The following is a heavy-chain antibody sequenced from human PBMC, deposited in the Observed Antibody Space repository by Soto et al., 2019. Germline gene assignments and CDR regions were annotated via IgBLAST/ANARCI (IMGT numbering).Heavy chain of an antibody. J-gene: IGHJ4*02. Sequence: QVQLQESGPGLVKPSETLSLTCTVSGDSIISNNWWTWVRQTPGKGLEWIGEIYHSGSTNYNPSLKSRVTLSLDNSKNHFSLSLNFMTAADTAVYYCASREGNCRGGSCPFYHDWGQGTLVTASS. V-gene: IGHV4-4*02. CDR2: IYHSGST. CDR3: ASREGNCRGGSCPFYHD. CDR1: GDSIISNNW. D-gene: IGHD2-15*01.